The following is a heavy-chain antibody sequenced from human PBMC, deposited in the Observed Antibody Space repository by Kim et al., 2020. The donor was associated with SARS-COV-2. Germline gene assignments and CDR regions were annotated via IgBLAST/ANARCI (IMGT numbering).Heavy chain of an antibody. CDR3: SKSQYALD. CDR2: ISHSGST. J-gene: IGHJ3*02. V-gene: IGHV4-34*01. CDR1: GGSFSGYY. Sequence: SETLSLTCAVYGGSFSGYYCSWIRQPPGKGLERIGDISHSGSTNNYPSPYIRVPISVATSKYQHSLTLSSVTAADTAVSYYSKSQYALD.